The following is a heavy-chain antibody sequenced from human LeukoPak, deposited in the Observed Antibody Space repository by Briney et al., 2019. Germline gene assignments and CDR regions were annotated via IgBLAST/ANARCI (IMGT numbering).Heavy chain of an antibody. Sequence: PGGSLRLSCAASGFTFSSYGMHWVRQAPGGGLEWVAVISYDGSNKYYADSVKGRFTISRDNSKNTLYLQMNSLRAEDTAVYYCAKLIGYYYYMDVWGKGTTVTVSS. CDR2: ISYDGSNK. CDR3: AKLIGYYYYMDV. D-gene: IGHD3-22*01. V-gene: IGHV3-30*18. CDR1: GFTFSSYG. J-gene: IGHJ6*03.